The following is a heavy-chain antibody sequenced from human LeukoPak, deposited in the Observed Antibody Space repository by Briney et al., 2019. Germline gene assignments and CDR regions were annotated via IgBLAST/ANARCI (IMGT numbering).Heavy chain of an antibody. CDR2: ISSSSSYI. V-gene: IGHV3-21*01. D-gene: IGHD2-15*01. Sequence: GGSLRLSCAASGFTFSSYSMNWVRQAPGKGLEWVSSISSSSSYIYYADSVKGRFTISGDNAKNSLYLQMNSLRAEDTAVYYCAREEDIVVVVAAQDPHYGMDVWGQGTTVTVSS. CDR1: GFTFSSYS. CDR3: AREEDIVVVVAAQDPHYGMDV. J-gene: IGHJ6*02.